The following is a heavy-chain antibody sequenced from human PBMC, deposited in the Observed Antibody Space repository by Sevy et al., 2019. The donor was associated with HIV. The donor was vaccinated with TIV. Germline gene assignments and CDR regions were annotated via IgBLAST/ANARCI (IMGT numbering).Heavy chain of an antibody. CDR1: GFTFSSYW. J-gene: IGHJ5*02. Sequence: GALRLSCAASGFTFSSYWMSWVRQAPGKGLEWVANIKQDGSEKYYVDSVKGQFTTYRDNAKSSRYLKMNCLRAEETAVYYCASPGWKGFDPWGQGTLVTVSS. CDR2: IKQDGSEK. D-gene: IGHD1-1*01. CDR3: ASPGWKGFDP. V-gene: IGHV3-7*03.